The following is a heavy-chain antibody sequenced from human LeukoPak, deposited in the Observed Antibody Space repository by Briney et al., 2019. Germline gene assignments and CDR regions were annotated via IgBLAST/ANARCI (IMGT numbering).Heavy chain of an antibody. CDR1: GFTFSNYW. CDR2: INDDESST. V-gene: IGHV3-74*01. Sequence: PGGSLRLSCAASGFTFSNYWMHWVRQAPGKGLVWVSRINDDESSTTSADSVKGRFTISRDNAKNTLSLQMNSLRAEDTAVYYCARVYGGYGDYYFDYWGQGTLVTV. CDR3: ARVYGGYGDYYFDY. J-gene: IGHJ4*02. D-gene: IGHD4-17*01.